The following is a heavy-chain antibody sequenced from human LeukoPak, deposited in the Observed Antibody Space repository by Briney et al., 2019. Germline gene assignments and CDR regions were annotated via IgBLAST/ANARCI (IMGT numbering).Heavy chain of an antibody. Sequence: GGSLRLSCAASGFTFSSYAMSWVRQAPGKGLEWVSAISGSGGSTYYADSVKGRFTIYRENSKNTLYLQMNSLRAEDTAVYYCAKGPQSITMIVVVMMDYWGQGTLVTVSS. CDR3: AKGPQSITMIVVVMMDY. CDR1: GFTFSSYA. V-gene: IGHV3-23*01. D-gene: IGHD3-22*01. J-gene: IGHJ4*02. CDR2: ISGSGGST.